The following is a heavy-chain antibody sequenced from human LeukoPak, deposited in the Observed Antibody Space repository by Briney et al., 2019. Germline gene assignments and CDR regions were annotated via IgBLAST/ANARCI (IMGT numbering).Heavy chain of an antibody. CDR3: TRGISYTMNI. Sequence: GGSLRLSCAASGFTFSSHVMSWVRQAPGKGLEWVSGISNSGDSTSYADSVKGRLTISRDNAKNTLYLQMSSLRAEDTAVYYCTRGISYTMNIWGQGTTVTVSS. CDR1: GFTFSSHV. CDR2: ISNSGDST. V-gene: IGHV3-23*01. D-gene: IGHD2/OR15-2a*01. J-gene: IGHJ6*02.